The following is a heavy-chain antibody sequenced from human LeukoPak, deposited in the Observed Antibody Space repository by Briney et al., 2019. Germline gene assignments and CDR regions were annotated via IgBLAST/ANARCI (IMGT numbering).Heavy chain of an antibody. CDR3: ARGGSLPAAMEPIDY. CDR2: IYSSGST. J-gene: IGHJ4*02. D-gene: IGHD2-2*01. V-gene: IGHV4-61*01. CDR1: GGSINTPNYY. Sequence: SETLSLTCTVSGGSINTPNYYWGWIRQTPGKGLEWIGYIYSSGSTNYNPSLKSRVTISVDTSKNQFSLKLSSVTAADTAVYYCARGGSLPAAMEPIDYWGQGTLVTVSS.